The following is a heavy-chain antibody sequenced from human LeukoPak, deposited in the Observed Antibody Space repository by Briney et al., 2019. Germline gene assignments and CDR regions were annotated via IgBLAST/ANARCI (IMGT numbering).Heavy chain of an antibody. CDR3: ARAVDRVRRIGL. Sequence: SETLSLTCTVSGGSISSGGYYWSWIRQHPGKGLEWIGYIYYSGSTYYNPSLKSRVTISVDTSKNQFSLKLSSVTAADTAVYYCARAVDRVRRIGLWGQGTLVTVSS. J-gene: IGHJ4*02. D-gene: IGHD2-15*01. CDR2: IYYSGST. CDR1: GGSISSGGYY. V-gene: IGHV4-31*03.